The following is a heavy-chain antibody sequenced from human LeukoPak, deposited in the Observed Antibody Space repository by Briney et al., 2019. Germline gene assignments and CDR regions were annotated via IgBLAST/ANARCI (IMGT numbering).Heavy chain of an antibody. J-gene: IGHJ6*03. CDR2: INRSGSS. Sequence: SETLSLTCAVYGESLSAYYWTWISQSPRKGLEWIGEINRSGSSNYNPSLKSRVTISLDASKNQFSLKLTSVTGADAAVYYCARVGAHFYDYYMDVWGEGTTVTVFS. D-gene: IGHD4/OR15-4a*01. V-gene: IGHV4-34*01. CDR1: GESLSAYY. CDR3: ARVGAHFYDYYMDV.